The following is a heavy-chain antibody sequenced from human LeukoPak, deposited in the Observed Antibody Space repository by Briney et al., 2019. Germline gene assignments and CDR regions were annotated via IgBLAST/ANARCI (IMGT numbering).Heavy chain of an antibody. CDR3: ARGAETHYDRHFDY. V-gene: IGHV4-59*01. CDR1: AGSISTYY. Sequence: SETLSLTCTVSAGSISTYYWSWIRQPPGKGLEWIGYVFYTGNTDYSPSLKSRVTISVDTSKKQFSLNLRSASAADTAVYYCARGAETHYDRHFDYWGQGILVTVSS. CDR2: VFYTGNT. D-gene: IGHD4-17*01. J-gene: IGHJ4*02.